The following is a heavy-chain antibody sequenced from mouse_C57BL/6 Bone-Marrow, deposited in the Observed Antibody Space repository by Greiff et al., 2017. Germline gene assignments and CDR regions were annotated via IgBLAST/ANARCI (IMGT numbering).Heavy chain of an antibody. CDR3: SREGISPLYAMDY. CDR2: IYPGEGDT. Sequence: VQLQESGPELVKPGASVTISCKASGYAFSSSWMNWVKQRPGKGLEWIGRIYPGEGDTNYNGKFKGKATLTADKSSSTAYMQLSSLTSEDSAVYFCSREGISPLYAMDYWGQGTSVTVSS. V-gene: IGHV1-82*01. CDR1: GYAFSSSW. J-gene: IGHJ4*01. D-gene: IGHD1-1*01.